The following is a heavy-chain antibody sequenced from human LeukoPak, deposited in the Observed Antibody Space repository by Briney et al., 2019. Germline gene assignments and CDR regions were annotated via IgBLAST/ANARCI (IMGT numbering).Heavy chain of an antibody. D-gene: IGHD3-10*01. J-gene: IGHJ6*02. CDR1: GFTFDDYA. CDR3: AKDIGRVLYGMDV. Sequence: GGSLRLSCAASGFTFDDYAMHWVRQAPGKGLEWVSGINWNSGSIGYADSVKGRFTISRDNAKNSLYLQMNSLRTEDTALYYCAKDIGRVLYGMDVWGQGTTVTVSS. V-gene: IGHV3-9*01. CDR2: INWNSGSI.